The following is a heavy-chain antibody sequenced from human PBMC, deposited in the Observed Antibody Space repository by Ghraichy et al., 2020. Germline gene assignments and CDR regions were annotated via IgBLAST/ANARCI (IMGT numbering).Heavy chain of an antibody. CDR2: LNIDGTTV. J-gene: IGHJ4*02. V-gene: IGHV3-74*01. CDR3: VRSSKDGLRHFDY. CDR1: GFSFTDYW. Sequence: GGSLRLSCAASGFSFTDYWMHWVRQTPGRGLEWVSHLNIDGTTVNYADSVKGRFTISRDNAKNTMYLQMISLTVEDTAVYYCVRSSKDGLRHFDYWGQGTL.